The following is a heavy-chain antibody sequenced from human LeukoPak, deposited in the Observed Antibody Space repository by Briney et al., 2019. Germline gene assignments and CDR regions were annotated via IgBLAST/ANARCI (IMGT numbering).Heavy chain of an antibody. J-gene: IGHJ4*02. CDR1: RFLLRLYA. Sequence: PGGSLRLSCAPSRFLLRLYAMHWLRPPPPRELEDVAGITINGGSTFYANSVKGRFNISRDNSKNTLYLQMGSLRGEDMAMYYCAREFADYSSGWYRLGYWGQGTLVTVSS. D-gene: IGHD6-19*01. CDR2: ITINGGST. V-gene: IGHV3-64*01. CDR3: AREFADYSSGWYRLGY.